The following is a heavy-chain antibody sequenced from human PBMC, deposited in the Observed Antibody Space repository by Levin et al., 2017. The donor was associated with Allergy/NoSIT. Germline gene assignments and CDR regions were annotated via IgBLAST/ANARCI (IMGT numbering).Heavy chain of an antibody. CDR2: VRNRANGYST. D-gene: IGHD3-10*01. Sequence: PGGSLRLSCAASGFTFSDHYMDWVRQAPGKGLEWVARVRNRANGYSTEYAASVKGRFTISRDDSKNSLYLQMNSLKTEDTAVYYCADPSFGSGRYLPWGQGTLVTVSS. J-gene: IGHJ5*02. CDR3: ADPSFGSGRYLP. V-gene: IGHV3-72*01. CDR1: GFTFSDHY.